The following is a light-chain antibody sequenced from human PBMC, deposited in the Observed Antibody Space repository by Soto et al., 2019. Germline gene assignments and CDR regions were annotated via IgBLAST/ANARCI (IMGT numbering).Light chain of an antibody. CDR2: DVA. CDR1: SSVVGGSNF. Sequence: SALTQPASVSDSPGQSITISCTGTSSVVGGSNFVSWYQQHPGKPPKLIIYDVANRPSGVSNRFSGSKSGSTASLIISRLQTEDEADYYYVSYTSSTTYVFGTGTKLTVL. J-gene: IGLJ1*01. V-gene: IGLV2-14*03. CDR3: VSYTSSTTYV.